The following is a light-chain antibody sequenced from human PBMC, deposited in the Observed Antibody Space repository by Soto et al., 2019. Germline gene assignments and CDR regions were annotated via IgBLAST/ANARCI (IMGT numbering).Light chain of an antibody. Sequence: QPVLTQPPSVSGAPGQRVTISCTGSSSNIGAVYDVHWYQQLPGTAPKLLIYGNSNRPSGVPDRFSGSKSGTSASLAITGLQAEDEADYYCQSYDSSLSGSWVFGGGTKLTVL. CDR1: SSNIGAVYD. V-gene: IGLV1-40*01. CDR2: GNS. CDR3: QSYDSSLSGSWV. J-gene: IGLJ3*02.